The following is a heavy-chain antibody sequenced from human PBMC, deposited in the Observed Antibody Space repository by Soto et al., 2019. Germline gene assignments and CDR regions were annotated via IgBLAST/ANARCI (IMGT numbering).Heavy chain of an antibody. CDR1: GFTFSSYS. J-gene: IGHJ4*02. Sequence: PGGSLRISCAASGFTFSSYSMNWVRQAPGKGLEWVSSISSSSSYIYYADSVKGRFTISRDNAKNSLYLQMNSLRAEDTAVYYCARDPVLLYFDWLLAPAHIDYWGQGTLVTVSS. CDR2: ISSSSSYI. V-gene: IGHV3-21*01. D-gene: IGHD3-9*01. CDR3: ARDPVLLYFDWLLAPAHIDY.